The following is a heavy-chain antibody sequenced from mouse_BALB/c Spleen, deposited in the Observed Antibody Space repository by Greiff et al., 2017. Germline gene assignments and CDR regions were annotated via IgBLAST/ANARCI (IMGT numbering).Heavy chain of an antibody. J-gene: IGHJ2*01. CDR1: GYTFTSYW. D-gene: IGHD2-10*02. CDR2: IYPGDGDT. V-gene: IGHV1-87*01. Sequence: VQVVESGAELARPGASVKLSCKASGYTFTSYWMQWVKQRPGQGLEWIGAIYPGDGDTRYTQKFKGKATLTADKSSSTAYMQLSSLASEDSAVYYCAREYGVGYFDYWGQGTTLTVSS. CDR3: AREYGVGYFDY.